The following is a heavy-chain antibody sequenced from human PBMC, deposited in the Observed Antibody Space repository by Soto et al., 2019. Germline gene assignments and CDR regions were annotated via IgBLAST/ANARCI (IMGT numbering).Heavy chain of an antibody. CDR3: AKALGYCSGGSCETGYYYYGMDV. Sequence: GGSLRLSCAASGFTFSSYGMHWVRQAPGKGLEWVAVISYDGSNKYYADSVKGRFTISRDNSKNTLYLQMNSLRAEDTAVYYCAKALGYCSGGSCETGYYYYGMDVWGQGTTVTVSS. J-gene: IGHJ6*02. D-gene: IGHD2-15*01. CDR1: GFTFSSYG. CDR2: ISYDGSNK. V-gene: IGHV3-30*18.